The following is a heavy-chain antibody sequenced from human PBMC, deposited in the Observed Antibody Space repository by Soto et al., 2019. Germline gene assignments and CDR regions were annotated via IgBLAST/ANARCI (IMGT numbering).Heavy chain of an antibody. CDR2: IIPILGIA. V-gene: IGHV1-69*02. CDR1: GGTFSSYT. J-gene: IGHJ6*02. Sequence: SVKVSCKASGGTFSSYTISWVRQAPGQGLEWMGRIIPILGIANYAQKFQGRVTITADKSTSTAYMELSSLRSEDTAVYYCARGTDSNSRGAPPLYYYGMDVWG. D-gene: IGHD3-10*01. CDR3: ARGTDSNSRGAPPLYYYGMDV.